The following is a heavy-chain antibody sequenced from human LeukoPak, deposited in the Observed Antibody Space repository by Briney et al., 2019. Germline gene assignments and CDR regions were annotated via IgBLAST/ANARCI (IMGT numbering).Heavy chain of an antibody. Sequence: GGSLRLSCAASGFTFSSYWMSWVRQAPGKGLEWVGRIKSKTDGGTTDYAAPVKGRFTISRDDSKNTLYLQMNSLRAEDTAVYYCARDGGRKDDYWGQGTLVTVSS. J-gene: IGHJ4*02. CDR3: ARDGGRKDDY. D-gene: IGHD2-15*01. CDR1: GFTFSSYW. V-gene: IGHV3-15*01. CDR2: IKSKTDGGTT.